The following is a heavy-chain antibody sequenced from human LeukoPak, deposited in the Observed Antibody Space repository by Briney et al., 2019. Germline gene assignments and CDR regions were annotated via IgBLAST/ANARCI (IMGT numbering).Heavy chain of an antibody. V-gene: IGHV5-51*01. CDR3: ARRRAVAGTYYFDY. D-gene: IGHD6-19*01. CDR1: GYSFTSYG. Sequence: GESLKISCKVSGYSFTSYGIAWVRQMPGKGLEWMGIIYPGDSNTRYSPSFEGQVTISADKSISTAYLQWSSLKASDTAMYYCARRRAVAGTYYFDYWGQGTLVTVSS. CDR2: IYPGDSNT. J-gene: IGHJ4*02.